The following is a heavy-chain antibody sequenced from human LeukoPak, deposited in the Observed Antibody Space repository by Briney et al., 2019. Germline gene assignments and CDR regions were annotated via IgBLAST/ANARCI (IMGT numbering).Heavy chain of an antibody. CDR2: INHSGSS. CDR3: ARVGDLFGDHRVRGLPPDYYYMDV. Sequence: SESLSLTCALSSGSIADNFYNWVRQPPAKWLEWIGEINHSGSSTYNPSLKSRVIISVETCKNEFSLKLNSVTAADTAVYYCARVGDLFGDHRVRGLPPDYYYMDVWGKGTTVTVSS. CDR1: SGSIADNF. D-gene: IGHD3-10*01. J-gene: IGHJ6*03. V-gene: IGHV4-34*01.